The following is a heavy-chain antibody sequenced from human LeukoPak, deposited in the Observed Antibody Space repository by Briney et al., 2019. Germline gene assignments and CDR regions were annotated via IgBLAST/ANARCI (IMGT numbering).Heavy chain of an antibody. Sequence: GESLKISCKGSGYSFTTYWIAWVRQMPGKGLEWMGIISPGDSDTRFRPSLQGQVTISVDKFIGTAYLQWSSLRVSDAAVYYWARRYCGGDRCYSVPDYWGQGTLVTVSS. J-gene: IGHJ4*02. D-gene: IGHD2-15*01. V-gene: IGHV5-51*01. CDR1: GYSFTTYW. CDR3: ARRYCGGDRCYSVPDY. CDR2: ISPGDSDT.